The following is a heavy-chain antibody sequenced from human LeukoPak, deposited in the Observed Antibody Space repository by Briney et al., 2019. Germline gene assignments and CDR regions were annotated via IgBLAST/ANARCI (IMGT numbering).Heavy chain of an antibody. CDR1: GFILSNHW. D-gene: IGHD1/OR15-1a*01. Sequence: QSGSSLRLSCAASGFILSNHWMTWVRQAPGKGPEWVANMNKDGSEKYYVDSVKGRFTTSRDTAKNSPYLQMNNLRAEDTAPYYCARNNDMDVWGQGTTVIVSS. J-gene: IGHJ6*02. CDR3: ARNNDMDV. CDR2: MNKDGSEK. V-gene: IGHV3-7*03.